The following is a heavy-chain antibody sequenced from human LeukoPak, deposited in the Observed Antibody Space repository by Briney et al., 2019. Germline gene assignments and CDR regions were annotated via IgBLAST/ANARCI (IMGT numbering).Heavy chain of an antibody. CDR2: ISSSSSYI. CDR3: ARSGYCSSTSCLNWFDP. V-gene: IGHV3-21*01. D-gene: IGHD2-2*01. Sequence: PGGSLRLSCAASGFTFSSYSVNWVRQAPGKGLEWVSSISSSSSYIYYADSMKGRFTISRDNAKNSLYLQMNSLRAEDTAVYYCARSGYCSSTSCLNWFDPWGQGTLVTVSS. CDR1: GFTFSSYS. J-gene: IGHJ5*02.